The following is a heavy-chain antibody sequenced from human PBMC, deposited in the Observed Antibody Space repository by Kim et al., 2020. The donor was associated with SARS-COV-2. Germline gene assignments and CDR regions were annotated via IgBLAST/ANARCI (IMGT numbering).Heavy chain of an antibody. CDR1: GGSISSGGYY. D-gene: IGHD3-22*01. Sequence: SETLSLTCTVSGGSISSGGYYWSWIRQHPGKGLEWIGYIYYSGSTYYNPSLKSRVTISVDTSKNQFSLKLSSVTAADTAVYYCARGQGLITMIVVVVGAFAPWGQGTLVTASS. V-gene: IGHV4-31*03. J-gene: IGHJ5*02. CDR3: ARGQGLITMIVVVVGAFAP. CDR2: IYYSGST.